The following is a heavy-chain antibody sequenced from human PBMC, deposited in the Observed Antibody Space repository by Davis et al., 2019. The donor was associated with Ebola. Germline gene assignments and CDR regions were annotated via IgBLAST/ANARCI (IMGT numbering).Heavy chain of an antibody. Sequence: SETLSLTCTVSGGSISSSSYYWGWIRQPPGKGLEWIGSIYYSGSTNYNPSLKSRVTISVDTSKNLFSLRLSSVTAADTGLYYCARWSCSGSTCHNLDYWGLGTLVTVSS. D-gene: IGHD2-15*01. V-gene: IGHV4-39*07. CDR2: IYYSGST. CDR3: ARWSCSGSTCHNLDY. CDR1: GGSISSSSYY. J-gene: IGHJ4*02.